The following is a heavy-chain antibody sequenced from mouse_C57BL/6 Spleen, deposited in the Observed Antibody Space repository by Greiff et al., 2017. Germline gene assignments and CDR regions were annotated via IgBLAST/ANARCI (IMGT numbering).Heavy chain of an antibody. CDR3: ARHEEGYYGSSYAMDY. D-gene: IGHD1-1*01. CDR2: FYPGSGSI. Sequence: VMLVESGAELVKPGASVKLSCKASGYTFTEYTIHWVKQRSGQGLEWIGWFYPGSGSIKYNEKFKDKATLTADTSSSTAYMELSRLTSEDSADYFGARHEEGYYGSSYAMDYWGQGTSVTVSS. V-gene: IGHV1-62-2*01. CDR1: GYTFTEYT. J-gene: IGHJ4*01.